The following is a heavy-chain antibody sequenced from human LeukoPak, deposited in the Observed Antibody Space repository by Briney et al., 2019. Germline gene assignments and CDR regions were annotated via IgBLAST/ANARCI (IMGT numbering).Heavy chain of an antibody. D-gene: IGHD3-22*01. J-gene: IGHJ4*02. CDR2: ISSSSSTI. CDR1: GFTFSSYS. Sequence: GGSLRLSCAASGFTFSSYSMNWVRQAPGKGLEWVSYISSSSSTIYYADSVKGRFTISRDNAKNSLYLQMNSLRAEGTAVYYCARSDNGGYYAYWGQGTLVTVSS. CDR3: ARSDNGGYYAY. V-gene: IGHV3-48*04.